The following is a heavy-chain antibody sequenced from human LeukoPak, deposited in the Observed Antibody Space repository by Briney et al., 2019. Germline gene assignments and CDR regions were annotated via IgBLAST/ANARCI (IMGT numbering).Heavy chain of an antibody. Sequence: GGSLRLSCVASEFTFNRYGMHWVRQAPGKGLEWVAFIRDDGSNKYYAESVKGRFTISRDNSKNTLSLQMNSLRAEDTAVYFCARILSSAWGELGYWGQGTLVTVSS. V-gene: IGHV3-30*02. CDR1: EFTFNRYG. J-gene: IGHJ4*02. D-gene: IGHD6-19*01. CDR3: ARILSSAWGELGY. CDR2: IRDDGSNK.